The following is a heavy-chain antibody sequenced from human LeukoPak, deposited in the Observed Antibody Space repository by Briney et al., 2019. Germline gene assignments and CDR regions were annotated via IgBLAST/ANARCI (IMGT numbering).Heavy chain of an antibody. V-gene: IGHV1-18*04. CDR3: ARTRREEGYGYYFDY. J-gene: IGHJ4*02. CDR2: ISAYNGNT. Sequence: ASVKVSCKASGYTFTGYYMHWVRQAPGQGLEWMGWISAYNGNTNYAQKLQGRVTMTTDTSTSTAYMELRSLRSDDTAVYYCARTRREEGYGYYFDYWGQGTLVTVSS. D-gene: IGHD5-18*01. CDR1: GYTFTGYY.